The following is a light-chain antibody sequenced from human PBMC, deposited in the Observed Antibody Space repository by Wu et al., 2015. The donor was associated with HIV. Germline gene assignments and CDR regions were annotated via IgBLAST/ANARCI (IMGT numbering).Light chain of an antibody. CDR2: RAS. CDR1: QNINRW. Sequence: DIQMTQSPSTLSASVGDTVTITCRASQNINRWLAWYQQKPGKAPKLLIYRASILQSGVPSRFSGSGSGTEFTLTITGLQPDDSATYFCQQFTTYSSYTFGQGTKVEIK. J-gene: IGKJ2*01. V-gene: IGKV1-5*03. CDR3: QQFTTYSSYT.